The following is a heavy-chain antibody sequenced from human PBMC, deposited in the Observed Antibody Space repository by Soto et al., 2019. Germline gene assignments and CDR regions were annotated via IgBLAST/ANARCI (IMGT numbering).Heavy chain of an antibody. Sequence: GAAVKVSCKASGYTFTSYGISWVRQAPGQGLEWMGWISAYNGNTNYTQKLQGRVTMTTDTSTSTAYMELRSLRSDDTAVYYCARVAAAIHTYYYYGMDVWGQGTTVTVS. CDR3: ARVAAAIHTYYYYGMDV. V-gene: IGHV1-18*04. D-gene: IGHD6-13*01. CDR2: ISAYNGNT. J-gene: IGHJ6*02. CDR1: GYTFTSYG.